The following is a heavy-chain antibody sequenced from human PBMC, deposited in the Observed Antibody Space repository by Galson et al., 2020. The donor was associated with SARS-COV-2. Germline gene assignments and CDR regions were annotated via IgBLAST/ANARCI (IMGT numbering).Heavy chain of an antibody. D-gene: IGHD6-13*01. CDR3: ARQGQQQELVDY. Sequence: SETLSLTCAVSGYSILSGYFWGWIRQPPGKGLEWIGSISQSGTTYYNPSLKSRVTISVDTSKNQFSLNLNSVTAADTAVYFCARQGQQQELVDYWGRGSLVTVSS. CDR2: ISQSGTT. J-gene: IGHJ4*02. V-gene: IGHV4-38-2*01. CDR1: GYSILSGYF.